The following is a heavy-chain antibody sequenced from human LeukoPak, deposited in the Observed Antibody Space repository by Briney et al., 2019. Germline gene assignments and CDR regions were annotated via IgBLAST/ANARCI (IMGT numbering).Heavy chain of an antibody. CDR2: IIPIFGTA. V-gene: IGHV1-69*13. D-gene: IGHD2-2*02. Sequence: SVKVSCKASGYTFTGYYMHWVRQAPGQGLEWMGGIIPIFGTANYAQKFQGRVTITADESTSTAYMELSSLRSEDTAVYYCARGGGYCSSTSCYNYWGQGTLVTVSS. CDR3: ARGGGYCSSTSCYNY. J-gene: IGHJ4*02. CDR1: GYTFTGYY.